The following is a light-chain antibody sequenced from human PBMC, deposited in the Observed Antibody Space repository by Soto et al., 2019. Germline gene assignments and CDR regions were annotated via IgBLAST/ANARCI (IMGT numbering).Light chain of an antibody. V-gene: IGKV1-39*01. CDR1: QSINTL. J-gene: IGKJ1*01. CDR2: AAS. Sequence: DIQMTQSPSSLSASVGDRVTITCRASQSINTLLNWYQQKPGKAPKLLIYAASNLQSGVPSRFSGGGSGTDFTITISSLQAEDSATYYCQQSFSAPWKFGQGTKVEI. CDR3: QQSFSAPWK.